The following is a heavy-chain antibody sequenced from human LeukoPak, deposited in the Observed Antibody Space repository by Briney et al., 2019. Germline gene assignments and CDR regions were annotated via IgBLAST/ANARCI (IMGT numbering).Heavy chain of an antibody. Sequence: GGSLRLSCAASGFTFSSYWMHWVRQAPGKGLVWVSRINSDGSSTSYADSVKGRFTISGDNAKNTLYLQMNSLRAEDTAVYYCAREEVNSNYFGWGQGTLVTVSS. V-gene: IGHV3-74*01. J-gene: IGHJ4*02. CDR2: INSDGSST. D-gene: IGHD4-11*01. CDR1: GFTFSSYW. CDR3: AREEVNSNYFG.